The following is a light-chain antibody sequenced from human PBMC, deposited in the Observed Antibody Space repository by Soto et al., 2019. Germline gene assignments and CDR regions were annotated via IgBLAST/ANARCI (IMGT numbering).Light chain of an antibody. CDR1: SSDVGDYNY. Sequence: QSALTQPASVSGSPGQSITISCTGTSSDVGDYNYVSWYQQHPGKAPKLMIYDVSNRPSGVSNRFSGSKSGNTASLTISGLQAEVEADYYCSSYTSSSTLVVFGGGTQLTVL. CDR3: SSYTSSSTLVV. V-gene: IGLV2-14*01. J-gene: IGLJ2*01. CDR2: DVS.